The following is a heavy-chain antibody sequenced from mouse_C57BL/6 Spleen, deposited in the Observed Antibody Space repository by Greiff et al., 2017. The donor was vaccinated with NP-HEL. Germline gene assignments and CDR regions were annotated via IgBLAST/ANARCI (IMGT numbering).Heavy chain of an antibody. V-gene: IGHV1-55*01. CDR3: ARAPYYSNYLDY. Sequence: QVQLQQPGAELVKPGASVKMSCKASGYTFTSYWITWVKQRPGQGLEWIGDIYPGSGSTNYNEKFKSKATLTVDTSSSTAYMQLSSLTSEDSAVYYCARAPYYSNYLDYWGQGTTLTVSS. D-gene: IGHD2-5*01. CDR2: IYPGSGST. J-gene: IGHJ2*01. CDR1: GYTFTSYW.